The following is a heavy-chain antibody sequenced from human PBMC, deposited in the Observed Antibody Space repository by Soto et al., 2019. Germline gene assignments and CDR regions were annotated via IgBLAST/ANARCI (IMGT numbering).Heavy chain of an antibody. CDR2: INHSGST. CDR1: CGSFSGYY. CDR3: ASGIVPAAISPRGWLDP. V-gene: IGHV4-34*01. D-gene: IGHD2-2*01. Sequence: TPSPTCPVYCGSFSGYYWSWIRQPPGEGLEWIGEINHSGSTNYNPSLKSRVTISVDTSKNQFSLKLSSVTAADTAVYYCASGIVPAAISPRGWLDPWGQGTLVTVSS. J-gene: IGHJ5*02.